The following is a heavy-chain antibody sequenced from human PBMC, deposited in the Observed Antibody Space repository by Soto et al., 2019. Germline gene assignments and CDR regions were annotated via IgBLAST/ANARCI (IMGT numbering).Heavy chain of an antibody. Sequence: SSAKVSYHAARYTFTGYYMHWVRQAPGQGLEWMGWISPDSGGTNYAQKFQGRVTMTRDTSISTAYMELSSLRSDDTAVYFCARDSGYCTSTSCYYFDSWGQGTLVTVSS. CDR3: ARDSGYCTSTSCYYFDS. D-gene: IGHD2-2*01. CDR1: RYTFTGYY. CDR2: ISPDSGGT. J-gene: IGHJ4*02. V-gene: IGHV1-2*02.